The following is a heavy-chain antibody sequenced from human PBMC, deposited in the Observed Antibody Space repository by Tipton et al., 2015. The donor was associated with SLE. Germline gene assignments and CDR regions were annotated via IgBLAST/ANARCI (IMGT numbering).Heavy chain of an antibody. J-gene: IGHJ3*02. V-gene: IGHV4-59*12. D-gene: IGHD1-26*01. Sequence: TLSLTCTVSGGSISSYYWSWIRQPPGKGLEWIGYIYYSGSTNYSPSLKSRVTISVDTSKNQFSLKLSSVTAADTAVYYCAIEWATNAFDIWGQGTMVTVSS. CDR2: IYYSGST. CDR3: AIEWATNAFDI. CDR1: GGSISSYY.